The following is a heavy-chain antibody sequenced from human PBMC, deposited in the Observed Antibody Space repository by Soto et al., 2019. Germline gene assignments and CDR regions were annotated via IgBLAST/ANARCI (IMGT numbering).Heavy chain of an antibody. CDR1: GYTFTSYA. D-gene: IGHD2-15*01. V-gene: IGHV1-3*01. Sequence: QVQLVQSGAGVKKPGASVKVSCKASGYTFTSYAMHWVRQAPGQRLEWMGWINAGNGNTKYSQKFQGRVTITRDTSASTAYMELSSLRSEDTAVYYCARILVLAAGTPMFDYWGQGTLVTVSS. CDR3: ARILVLAAGTPMFDY. J-gene: IGHJ4*02. CDR2: INAGNGNT.